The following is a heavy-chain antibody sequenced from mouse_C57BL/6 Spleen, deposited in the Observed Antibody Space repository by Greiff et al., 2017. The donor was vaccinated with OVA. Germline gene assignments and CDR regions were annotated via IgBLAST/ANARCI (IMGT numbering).Heavy chain of an antibody. D-gene: IGHD1-1*01. J-gene: IGHJ2*01. Sequence: EVKLVESVAELVRPGASVKLSCTASGFNIKNTYMHWVKQRPEQGLEWIGRIDPANGNTKYAPKFQGKATITADTSSNTAYLQLSSLTSEDTAIYYCARLLRYEGYFDYWGQGTTLTVSS. CDR3: ARLLRYEGYFDY. CDR2: IDPANGNT. CDR1: GFNIKNTY. V-gene: IGHV14-3*01.